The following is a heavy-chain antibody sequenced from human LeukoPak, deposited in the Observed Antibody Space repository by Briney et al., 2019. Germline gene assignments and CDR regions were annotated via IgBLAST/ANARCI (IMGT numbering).Heavy chain of an antibody. J-gene: IGHJ4*02. CDR1: GFTFSSYG. Sequence: GGSLRLSCAASGFTFSSYGMHWVRQAPGKGLEWVAFIRYDGSNKYYADSVKGRFTISRDNSKNTLYLQMNSLRAEDTAVYYCAKDQGYYDSSGEDGVDYWGQGTLVTVSS. D-gene: IGHD3-22*01. CDR2: IRYDGSNK. V-gene: IGHV3-30*02. CDR3: AKDQGYYDSSGEDGVDY.